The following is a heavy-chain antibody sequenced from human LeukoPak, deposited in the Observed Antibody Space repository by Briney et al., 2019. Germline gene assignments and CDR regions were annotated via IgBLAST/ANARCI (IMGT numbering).Heavy chain of an antibody. Sequence: SETLSLTCAVSGGSISSSNWWSWVRPPPGKGLEWIGEIYHSGSTNYNPSLKSRVTISVDKSKNQFSLKLSSVTAADTAVYYCARGSFAIYYYDSSGNNNWFDPWGQGTLVTVSS. J-gene: IGHJ5*02. CDR3: ARGSFAIYYYDSSGNNNWFDP. CDR1: GGSISSSNW. D-gene: IGHD3-22*01. V-gene: IGHV4-4*02. CDR2: IYHSGST.